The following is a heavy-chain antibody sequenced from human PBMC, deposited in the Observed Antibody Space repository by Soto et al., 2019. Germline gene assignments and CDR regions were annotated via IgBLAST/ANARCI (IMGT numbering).Heavy chain of an antibody. CDR1: GAAINSGGYY. CDR2: IYFTGNT. J-gene: IGHJ4*02. CDR3: VSGDAWGVLLGC. V-gene: IGHV4-31*03. Sequence: PSETLSLTCTVSGAAINSGGYYWNCVRLLPGRGLEWIGYIYFTGNTYYNPSLESRVTISLDTPQNQFSLELNSVSAADTAVYYCVSGDAWGVLLGCWGQGAMVTFSS. D-gene: IGHD2-21*02.